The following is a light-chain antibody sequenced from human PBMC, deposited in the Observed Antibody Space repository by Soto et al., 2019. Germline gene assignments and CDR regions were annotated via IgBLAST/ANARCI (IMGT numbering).Light chain of an antibody. CDR1: QSISGY. Sequence: IVLTHSPATLSFSPGEIATLSFRASQSISGYLAWYQQKPGQAPRLLIYGASNRATGIPDRFSGSGSGTDFTLTISRLEPEDFSVYYCHQYGTAPLTFGPGTKVDIK. V-gene: IGKV3-20*01. CDR3: HQYGTAPLT. J-gene: IGKJ3*01. CDR2: GAS.